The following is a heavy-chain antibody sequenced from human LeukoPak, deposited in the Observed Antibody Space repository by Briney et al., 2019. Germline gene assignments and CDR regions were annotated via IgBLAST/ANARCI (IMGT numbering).Heavy chain of an antibody. CDR3: ARGFSGVLRYFDY. CDR2: IYSGGST. V-gene: IGHV3-53*01. J-gene: IGHJ4*02. CDR1: GFTFSDYY. Sequence: PGGSLRLSCAASGFTFSDYYMSWVRQAPGKGLEWVSVIYSGGSTYYADSVKGRFTISRDNSKNTLYLQMNSLRAEDTAVYYCARGFSGVLRYFDYWGQGTLVTVSS. D-gene: IGHD3-9*01.